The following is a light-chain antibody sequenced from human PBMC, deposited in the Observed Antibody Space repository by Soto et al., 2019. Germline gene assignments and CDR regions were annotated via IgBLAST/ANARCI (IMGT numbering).Light chain of an antibody. J-gene: IGLJ2*01. CDR2: DNS. V-gene: IGLV1-44*01. CDR3: AAWDDSLNGVV. Sequence: QTVVTQPPSASGTPGQRVTISCSGSSSNIGSNTVNWYQQLPGTAPKLLIYDNSQRPPGVPDRFSGSKSGTSASLAISGLQSEDEADYYCAAWDDSLNGVVFGGGTKLTVL. CDR1: SSNIGSNT.